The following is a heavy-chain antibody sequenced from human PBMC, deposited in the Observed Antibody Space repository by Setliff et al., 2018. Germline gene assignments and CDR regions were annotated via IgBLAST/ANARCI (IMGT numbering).Heavy chain of an antibody. Sequence: ASVKVSCKASGYTFTDSFIHWVRQAPGQGFGWLGWINPNRDDTKYAQKFQHRILMAKDTSLNTVYVELSSLRSDDTATYYCARDGSAFFYQNWGQGSLVTVS. CDR2: INPNRDDT. CDR1: GYTFTDSF. D-gene: IGHD1-26*01. V-gene: IGHV1-2*02. J-gene: IGHJ4*02. CDR3: ARDGSAFFYQN.